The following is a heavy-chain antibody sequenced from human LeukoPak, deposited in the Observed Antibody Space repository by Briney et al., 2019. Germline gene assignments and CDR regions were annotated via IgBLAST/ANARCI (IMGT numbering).Heavy chain of an antibody. V-gene: IGHV3-23*01. CDR1: GFTFSGYA. J-gene: IGHJ6*02. Sequence: GGSLRLSCAASGFTFSGYAMSWVRQAPGKGLEWVSAISGSGGSTYYADSVKGRFTISRDNSKNTLYLQMNSLRAEDTAVYYCAKDEVATINEYYYYYYGMDVWGQGTTVTVSS. D-gene: IGHD5-12*01. CDR3: AKDEVATINEYYYYYYGMDV. CDR2: ISGSGGST.